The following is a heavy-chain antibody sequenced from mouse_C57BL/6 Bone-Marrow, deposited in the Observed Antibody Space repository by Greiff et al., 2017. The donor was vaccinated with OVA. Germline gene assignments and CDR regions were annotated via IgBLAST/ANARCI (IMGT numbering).Heavy chain of an antibody. Sequence: VQLQQSGAELVRPGASVKLSCTASGFNIKDDYMHWVKQRPEQGLEWIGWIDPENGDTEYASKFQGKATITAYTSSNTAYLQLSSLTSEDTAVYYCTTPYYYGSNYYAMDYWGQGTSVTVSS. D-gene: IGHD1-1*01. CDR3: TTPYYYGSNYYAMDY. CDR2: IDPENGDT. V-gene: IGHV14-4*01. J-gene: IGHJ4*01. CDR1: GFNIKDDY.